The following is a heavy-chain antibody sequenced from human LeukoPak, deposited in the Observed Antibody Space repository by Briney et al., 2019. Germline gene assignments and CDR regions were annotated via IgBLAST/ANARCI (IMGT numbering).Heavy chain of an antibody. V-gene: IGHV4-39*01. CDR1: GGSISGSDYY. CDR2: IYYGGST. J-gene: IGHJ5*02. Sequence: SEILSLTCTVSGGSISGSDYYWGWIRQPPGKGLEWIESIYYGGSTYYNPSLRSRVTISVDTSKNQFSLKLRSVTAADTAVYYCARTLVRAGYSSTWGQGTLVTVSS. D-gene: IGHD6-13*01. CDR3: ARTLVRAGYSST.